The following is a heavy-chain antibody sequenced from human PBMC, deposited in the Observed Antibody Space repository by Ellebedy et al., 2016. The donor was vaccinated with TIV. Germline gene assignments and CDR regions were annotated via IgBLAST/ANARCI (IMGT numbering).Heavy chain of an antibody. CDR3: ARGIWGSYRATYYYYGMDV. CDR1: GYTFTSYG. Sequence: ASVKVSCXASGYTFTSYGISWVRQAPGQGLEWMGWISAYNGNTNYAQKLQGRVTMTTDTSTSTAYMELRSLRSDDTAVYYCARGIWGSYRATYYYYGMDVWGQGTTVTVSS. J-gene: IGHJ6*02. D-gene: IGHD3-16*02. CDR2: ISAYNGNT. V-gene: IGHV1-18*01.